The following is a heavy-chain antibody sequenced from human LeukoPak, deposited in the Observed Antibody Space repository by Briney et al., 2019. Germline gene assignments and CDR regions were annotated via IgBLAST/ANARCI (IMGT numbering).Heavy chain of an antibody. CDR1: GFTFSNYG. CDR3: AKEVGYGSPFFDY. V-gene: IGHV3-30*18. J-gene: IGHJ4*02. CDR2: ISFDESSE. Sequence: GGSLRLSCAASGFTFSNYGMHWVRQAPGKGLEWVALISFDESSEYYADSVKGRFSISRDNSKNTLYLQMNNARVDDTAVYYCAKEVGYGSPFFDYWGQGTLVTVSS. D-gene: IGHD5-12*01.